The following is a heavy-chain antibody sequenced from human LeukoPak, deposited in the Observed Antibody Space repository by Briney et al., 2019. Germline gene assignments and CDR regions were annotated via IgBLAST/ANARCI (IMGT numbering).Heavy chain of an antibody. CDR2: ISSSGSTI. CDR3: ARDRVVVIDYYYGMDV. D-gene: IGHD2-2*01. J-gene: IGHJ6*02. V-gene: IGHV3-48*03. CDR1: GFTFSSYD. Sequence: PGGSLRLSCAASGFTFSSYDMNWVRQAPGKGLEWVSYISSSGSTIYYADSVKGRFTISRDNAKNSLYLQMNSLRAEDTAVYYCARDRVVVIDYYYGMDVWGQGNTVTVSS.